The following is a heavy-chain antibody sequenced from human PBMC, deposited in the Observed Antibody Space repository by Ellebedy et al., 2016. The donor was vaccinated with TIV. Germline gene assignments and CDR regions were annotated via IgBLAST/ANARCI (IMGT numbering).Heavy chain of an antibody. CDR1: GYTFNSYG. CDR2: INPSGGRT. Sequence: ASVKVSCXTSGYTFNSYGISWVRQAPGQGLEWMGIINPSGGRTSYAQKFQGRVTMTRDTSTSTVYMELSSLRSEDTAVYYCARDLFGGVTADYWGQGTLVTVSS. CDR3: ARDLFGGVTADY. J-gene: IGHJ4*02. V-gene: IGHV1-46*02. D-gene: IGHD3-16*01.